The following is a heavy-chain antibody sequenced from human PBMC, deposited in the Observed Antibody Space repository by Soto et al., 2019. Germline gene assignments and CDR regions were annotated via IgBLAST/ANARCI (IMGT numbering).Heavy chain of an antibody. Sequence: QVQLVESGGGVVQPGRSLKLSCADSGFTFSSYAMHWVRQAPGKGLEWVAIISYDGSIKYYADSVQGRFTISRDNSKNTLYLQINSLIAEDTAVYYCARDLSGYGYDYWGQGTLVTVSS. J-gene: IGHJ4*02. D-gene: IGHD5-18*01. V-gene: IGHV3-30*04. CDR2: ISYDGSIK. CDR3: ARDLSGYGYDY. CDR1: GFTFSSYA.